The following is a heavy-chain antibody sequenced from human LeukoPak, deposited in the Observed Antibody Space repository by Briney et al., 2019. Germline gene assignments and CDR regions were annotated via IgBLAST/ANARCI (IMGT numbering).Heavy chain of an antibody. J-gene: IGHJ4*02. D-gene: IGHD3-22*01. V-gene: IGHV1-2*02. Sequence: ASVKVSCKASGYTFTGYYMHWVRQAPGQGLEWMGWINPNSGGTNYAQKFQGRVTMTRDTSISTAYMELSRLRSDDTAVYYCARAPPHYYDSSPIDYWGQGTLVTVSS. CDR1: GYTFTGYY. CDR2: INPNSGGT. CDR3: ARAPPHYYDSSPIDY.